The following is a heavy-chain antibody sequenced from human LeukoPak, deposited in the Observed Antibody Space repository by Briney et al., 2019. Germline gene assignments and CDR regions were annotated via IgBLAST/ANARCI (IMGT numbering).Heavy chain of an antibody. CDR2: IYYTGNT. CDR1: GGSISSGGYS. Sequence: PSETLSLTCAVSGGSISSGGYSWSWIRQPPGKAMEFIAYIYYTGNTYFNPSLKSRVTISVDTSKNQFSLKLSSVTAADTAVYYCARGGNPDFDYWGQGTLVTVSS. CDR3: ARGGNPDFDY. J-gene: IGHJ4*02. V-gene: IGHV4-30-4*07. D-gene: IGHD2/OR15-2a*01.